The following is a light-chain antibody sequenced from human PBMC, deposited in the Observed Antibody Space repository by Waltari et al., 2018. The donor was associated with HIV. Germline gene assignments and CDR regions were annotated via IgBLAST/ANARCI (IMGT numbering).Light chain of an antibody. CDR3: AAWDDSLSRPV. J-gene: IGLJ3*02. Sequence: SCSGSSSNIGSNYVNWYRHLPGTAPELLMYRTNQRPAGVPDRFSASKSGTSASLAITGPQSEDEAHYYCAAWDDSLSRPVFGGGTRLTVL. V-gene: IGLV1-47*01. CDR2: RTN. CDR1: SSNIGSNY.